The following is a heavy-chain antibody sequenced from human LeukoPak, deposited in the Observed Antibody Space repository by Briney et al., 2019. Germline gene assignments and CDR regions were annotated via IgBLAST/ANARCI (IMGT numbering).Heavy chain of an antibody. Sequence: PSETLSLTCTVSGGSISSYYWSWIRQPPGKGLEWIGYIYYSGSTNYNPSLKSRVTISVDTSKNQFSLKLSSVTAADTAVYYCARQNTSGYYYYYYGMDVWGQGTTVTVSS. CDR1: GGSISSYY. CDR2: IYYSGST. CDR3: ARQNTSGYYYYYYGMDV. V-gene: IGHV4-59*01. J-gene: IGHJ6*02.